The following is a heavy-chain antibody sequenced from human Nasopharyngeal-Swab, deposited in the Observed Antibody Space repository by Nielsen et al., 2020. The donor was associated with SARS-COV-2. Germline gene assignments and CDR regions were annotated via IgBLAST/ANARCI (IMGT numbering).Heavy chain of an antibody. V-gene: IGHV4-31*03. CDR1: GGSISSGGYY. CDR2: IYYSGST. CDR3: ARARTRVTTFDY. J-gene: IGHJ4*02. Sequence: SETLSLTCTVSGGSISSGGYYWSWIRQHPGKGLEWIGYIYYSGSTYYNPSLKGRVTISVDTSKNQFSLKLSSVTAADTAVYYCARARTRVTTFDYWGQGTLVTVSS. D-gene: IGHD4-17*01.